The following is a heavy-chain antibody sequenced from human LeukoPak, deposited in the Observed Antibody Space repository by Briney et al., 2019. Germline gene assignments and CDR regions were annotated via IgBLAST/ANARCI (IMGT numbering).Heavy chain of an antibody. D-gene: IGHD2-2*01. CDR3: ARRFCSSAGCHRTFNRFDP. Sequence: PSETLSLTCTVSGDSINDYYWTWIRQPPGKGLEWIGYIYYSGTTTYNPSLRSRVTISLDTSKNQFSLKLTSVTAADTAVYYCARRFCSSAGCHRTFNRFDPWGQGTLVTVSS. CDR1: GDSINDYY. V-gene: IGHV4-59*01. J-gene: IGHJ5*02. CDR2: IYYSGTT.